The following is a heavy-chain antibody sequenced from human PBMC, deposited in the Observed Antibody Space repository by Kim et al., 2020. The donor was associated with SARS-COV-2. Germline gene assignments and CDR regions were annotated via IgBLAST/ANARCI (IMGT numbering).Heavy chain of an antibody. CDR2: ISYDGSNK. D-gene: IGHD6-13*01. CDR3: ARGGGAAAGSLYYYYGMDV. Sequence: GGSLRLSCAASGFTFSSYGMHWVRQAPGKGLEWVAVISYDGSNKYYADSVKGRFTISRDNSKNTLYLQMNSLRAEDTAVYYCARGGGAAAGSLYYYYGMDVWGQGTTVTVSS. V-gene: IGHV3-33*05. CDR1: GFTFSSYG. J-gene: IGHJ6*02.